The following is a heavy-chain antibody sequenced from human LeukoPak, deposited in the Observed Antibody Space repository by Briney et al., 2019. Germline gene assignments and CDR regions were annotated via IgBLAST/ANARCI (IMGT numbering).Heavy chain of an antibody. CDR3: AKDQGYGDLHPFDY. V-gene: IGHV3-23*01. Sequence: GGSLRLSCAASGFTFSSYAMSWVRQAPGKGLEWVSAISGSGGSTYYAVSVKGRFTISRDNSKNTLYLQMNGLRAEDTAVYYCAKDQGYGDLHPFDYWGQGTLVTVSS. D-gene: IGHD4-17*01. CDR1: GFTFSSYA. CDR2: ISGSGGST. J-gene: IGHJ4*02.